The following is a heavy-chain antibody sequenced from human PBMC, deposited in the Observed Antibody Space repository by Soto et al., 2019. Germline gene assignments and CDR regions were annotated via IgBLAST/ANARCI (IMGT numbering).Heavy chain of an antibody. CDR3: ARSVQQLVPLYYYYGMDV. J-gene: IGHJ6*02. CDR1: GYTFTGYY. Sequence: QVQLVQSGAEVKKPGASVKVSCKASGYTFTGYYMHWVRQAPGQGLEWMGWVNPNSGGTHHAQKLQGRLTMTRDASISTASVDLSRLRSDDTAVYYCARSVQQLVPLYYYYGMDVWGQGTTVTVSS. CDR2: VNPNSGGT. D-gene: IGHD6-13*01. V-gene: IGHV1-2*02.